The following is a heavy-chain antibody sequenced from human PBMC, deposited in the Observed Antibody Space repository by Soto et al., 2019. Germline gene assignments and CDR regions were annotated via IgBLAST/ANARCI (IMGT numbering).Heavy chain of an antibody. V-gene: IGHV4-59*08. Sequence: SETLSLTCTVSGGSISSYYWSWIRQPPGKGLEWIGYIYYSGSTNYNPSPKSRVTISVDTSKNQFSLKLSSVTAADTAVYYCERLRPPNDCGSGSFYYGMDVWGQATTVTVSS. CDR2: IYYSGST. D-gene: IGHD3-10*01. J-gene: IGHJ6*02. CDR3: ERLRPPNDCGSGSFYYGMDV. CDR1: GGSISSYY.